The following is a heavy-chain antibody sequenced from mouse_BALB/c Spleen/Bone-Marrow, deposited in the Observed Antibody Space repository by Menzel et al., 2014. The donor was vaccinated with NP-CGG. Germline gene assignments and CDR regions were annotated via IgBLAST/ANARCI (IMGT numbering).Heavy chain of an antibody. D-gene: IGHD1-1*01. Sequence: VQLQQSGAELVRTGASVKLSCKASGYTFTTHWVNWIKQRPGQGLEWIGRIDPSDNETHYNQKFKDKAMLTVDKSSNTAYMQLSSLTSEDSAIYYCARGGSSTAWFAYWGQGTLVTVSA. V-gene: IGHV1-61*01. CDR3: ARGGSSTAWFAY. CDR2: IDPSDNET. J-gene: IGHJ3*01. CDR1: GYTFTTHW.